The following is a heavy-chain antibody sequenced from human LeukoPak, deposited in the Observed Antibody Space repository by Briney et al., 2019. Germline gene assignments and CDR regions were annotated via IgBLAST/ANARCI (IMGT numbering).Heavy chain of an antibody. D-gene: IGHD3-10*01. CDR3: AKVIRFGVFQDGYLDY. CDR2: ISGSGGST. CDR1: GFTFSSYA. J-gene: IGHJ4*02. V-gene: IGHV3-23*01. Sequence: GGSLRLSCAASGFTFSSYAMSWVRQAPGKGLEWVSAISGSGGSTYYADSVKGRFTISRDNSKNTLYLQMNSLRAEDTAVYYCAKVIRFGVFQDGYLDYWGQGTLVTVSS.